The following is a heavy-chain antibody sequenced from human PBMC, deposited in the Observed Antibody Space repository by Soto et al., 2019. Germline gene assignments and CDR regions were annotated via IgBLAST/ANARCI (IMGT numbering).Heavy chain of an antibody. J-gene: IGHJ6*02. CDR1: GYTFTSYG. CDR2: ISVHSGKT. CDR3: ARDDFGVALFYCHGMDV. D-gene: IGHD3-3*01. V-gene: IGHV1-18*01. Sequence: VQLVQSGDEVKRPGASVKVSCKTSGYTFTSYGVTWVRQAPGQGLEWMAWISVHSGKTKFAESLRGRVTLTTDTSTSTAYMELRSLRSDDTAVYYCARDDFGVALFYCHGMDVWGQGTTVIVSS.